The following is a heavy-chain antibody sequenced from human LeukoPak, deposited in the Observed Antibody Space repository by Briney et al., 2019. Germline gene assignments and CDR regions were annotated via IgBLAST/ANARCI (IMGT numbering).Heavy chain of an antibody. Sequence: ASVNVSCKASGCPFTNYAYHWVRQAPGQGLEWLGWINAGNDDTKYSQKLQGRVTITRDTSASPAYMALSSLTSDDTSAYYCARERGDWRDDCPSVYYYTLDVWGQGTTVTVFS. D-gene: IGHD3-22*01. CDR1: GCPFTNYA. V-gene: IGHV1-3*01. CDR3: ARERGDWRDDCPSVYYYTLDV. J-gene: IGHJ6*02. CDR2: INAGNDDT.